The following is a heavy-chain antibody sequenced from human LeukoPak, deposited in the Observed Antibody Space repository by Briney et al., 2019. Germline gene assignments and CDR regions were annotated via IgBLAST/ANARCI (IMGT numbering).Heavy chain of an antibody. Sequence: GGSLRLSCAASGFTFSSYWMHWVRQAPGKGLVWVSRINSDGSSTSYADSVKGRFTISRDNAKNTLYLQMNSLRAEDTAVYYCARDPSRETTDIYYYYGMDVWGQGTTVTVSS. CDR1: GFTFSSYW. D-gene: IGHD4-17*01. CDR2: INSDGSST. CDR3: ARDPSRETTDIYYYYGMDV. J-gene: IGHJ6*02. V-gene: IGHV3-74*01.